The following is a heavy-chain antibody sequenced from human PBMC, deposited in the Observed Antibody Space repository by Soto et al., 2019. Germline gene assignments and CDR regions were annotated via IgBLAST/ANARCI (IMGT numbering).Heavy chain of an antibody. J-gene: IGHJ4*02. CDR2: INHSGST. Sequence: QVQLQQWGAGLLKPSETLSLTCAVYGGSFSGYYWSWIRQPPGKGLEWIGEINHSGSTNYNPSLNGRVTIAVDTSKNQFSLKLSSVTAADTAVYYCARGIDCSSNRCPQYYFDYWGQGTLVTVSS. CDR3: ARGIDCSSNRCPQYYFDY. V-gene: IGHV4-34*01. CDR1: GGSFSGYY. D-gene: IGHD2-2*01.